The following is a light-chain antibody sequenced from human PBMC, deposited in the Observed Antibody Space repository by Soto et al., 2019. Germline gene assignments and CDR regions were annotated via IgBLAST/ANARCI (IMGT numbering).Light chain of an antibody. CDR2: DAS. Sequence: DIQMTQSPSTLSASVGDRVTITCRASQSISSWLAWYQQKPGKAPKVLIYDASSLESGVPSRFSGSGSGTEFALTIHSLEAYGFATCYWQQYNSYSSFTFGQGTKLEIK. V-gene: IGKV1-5*01. CDR3: QQYNSYSSFT. CDR1: QSISSW. J-gene: IGKJ2*01.